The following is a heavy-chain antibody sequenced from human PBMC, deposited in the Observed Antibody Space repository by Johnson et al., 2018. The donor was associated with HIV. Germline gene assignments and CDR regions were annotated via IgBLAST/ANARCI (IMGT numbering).Heavy chain of an antibody. J-gene: IGHJ3*02. V-gene: IGHV3-13*01. D-gene: IGHD2-8*02. CDR3: AKSGLFVLVVYAPDVLDI. CDR2: IGTAGDT. Sequence: VQLVESGGGVVQPGGSMRLSCAASGFIFSTYGMHWVRQATGKGLEWVSAIGTAGDTYYSDSVKGRFTISRDNSKNMVYLQMNSLSTEDTAVYYCAKSGLFVLVVYAPDVLDIWGQGTMVTVSS. CDR1: GFIFSTYG.